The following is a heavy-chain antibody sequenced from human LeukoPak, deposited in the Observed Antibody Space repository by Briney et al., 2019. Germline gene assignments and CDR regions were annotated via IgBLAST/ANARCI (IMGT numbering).Heavy chain of an antibody. Sequence: ASVTVSCKASGYTFTNYGISWVRQAPGQGLKWMGWISTYSGNTNYAQKLQGRVTMTTDTSTSTAYMELRSLRSDDTAVYYCARDLYSSSWLEDYWGQGTLVTVSS. D-gene: IGHD6-13*01. CDR2: ISTYSGNT. CDR3: ARDLYSSSWLEDY. J-gene: IGHJ4*02. CDR1: GYTFTNYG. V-gene: IGHV1-18*01.